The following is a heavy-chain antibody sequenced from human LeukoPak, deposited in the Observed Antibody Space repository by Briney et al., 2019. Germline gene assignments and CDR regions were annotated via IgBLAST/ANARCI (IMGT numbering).Heavy chain of an antibody. Sequence: ASVKVSCKASGYTFTGYYMHWVRQAPGQGLEWMGWINPNSGGTNYAQKFQGRVTMTRDTSISTAYMELSRLRSDDTAVYYCARVSIVDYYYYYGMDVWGQGTTVTASS. V-gene: IGHV1-2*02. D-gene: IGHD1-26*01. J-gene: IGHJ6*02. CDR3: ARVSIVDYYYYYGMDV. CDR1: GYTFTGYY. CDR2: INPNSGGT.